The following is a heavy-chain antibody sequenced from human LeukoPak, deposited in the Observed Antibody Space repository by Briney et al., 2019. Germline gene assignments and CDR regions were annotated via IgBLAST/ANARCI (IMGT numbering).Heavy chain of an antibody. J-gene: IGHJ4*02. Sequence: GRSLRLSCAASGFTFDDYAMHWVRQAPGKGLGWVSGISWNSGSIGYAHSVKGRFTISRDNAKNSLYLQMNSLRAEDTALYYCAKDYDSSGYSTFGFDYWGQGTLVTVSS. CDR2: ISWNSGSI. V-gene: IGHV3-9*01. D-gene: IGHD3-22*01. CDR1: GFTFDDYA. CDR3: AKDYDSSGYSTFGFDY.